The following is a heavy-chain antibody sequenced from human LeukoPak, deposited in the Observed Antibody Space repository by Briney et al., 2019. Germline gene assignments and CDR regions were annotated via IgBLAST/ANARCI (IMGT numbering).Heavy chain of an antibody. CDR2: IYSGGST. V-gene: IGHV3-53*01. D-gene: IGHD2-2*01. CDR1: GFTVSSNY. CDR3: ARKNRYCSSTSCYQGDY. J-gene: IGHJ4*02. Sequence: PGGSLRLSCAASGFTVSSNYMSWVRQAPGKGLEWVSVIYSGGSTYYADSVKGRFTISRDNAKNSLYLQMNSLRAEDTAVYYCARKNRYCSSTSCYQGDYWGQGTLVTVSS.